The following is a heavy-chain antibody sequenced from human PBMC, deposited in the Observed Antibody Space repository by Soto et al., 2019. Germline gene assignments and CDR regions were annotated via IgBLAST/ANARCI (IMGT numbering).Heavy chain of an antibody. CDR3: AKGNQLLWSTSIAARPNYYYYGMDV. CDR1: GFTFSSYA. V-gene: IGHV3-23*01. Sequence: EVQLLESGGGLVQPGGSLRLSCAASGFTFSSYAMSWVRQAPGKGLEWVSAISGSGGSTYYADSVKGRFTISRDNSKNTLYLQMNSLRAEDTAVYYCAKGNQLLWSTSIAARPNYYYYGMDVWGQGTTVTVSS. CDR2: ISGSGGST. D-gene: IGHD6-6*01. J-gene: IGHJ6*02.